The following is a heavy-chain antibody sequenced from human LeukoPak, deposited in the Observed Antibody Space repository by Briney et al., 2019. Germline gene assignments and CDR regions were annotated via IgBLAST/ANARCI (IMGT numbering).Heavy chain of an antibody. D-gene: IGHD4-23*01. V-gene: IGHV3-21*01. CDR3: ARVNGGFGCLDY. CDR2: ISSSSSYI. Sequence: RGSRRLSCAPSGFTFTSYSMNWVRQAPGEWLEWVSSISSSSSYIYYADTVKGRFTMSRDKAKNSLYLQMTSLRAEDTAVYYCARVNGGFGCLDYWGQGTLVTVSS. CDR1: GFTFTSYS. J-gene: IGHJ4*02.